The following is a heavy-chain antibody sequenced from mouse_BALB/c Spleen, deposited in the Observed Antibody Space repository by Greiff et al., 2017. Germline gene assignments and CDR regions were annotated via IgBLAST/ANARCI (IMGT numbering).Heavy chain of an antibody. D-gene: IGHD1-1*02. V-gene: IGHV5-6-2*01. CDR3: ARHDYFGGFDY. Sequence: EVQLVESGGGLVKLGGSLKLSCAASGFTFSSYYMSWVRQTPEKRLELVAAINSNGGSTYYPDTVKGRFTISRDNAKNTLYLQMSSLKSEDTALYYCARHDYFGGFDYWGQGTTLTVSS. CDR2: INSNGGST. J-gene: IGHJ2*01. CDR1: GFTFSSYY.